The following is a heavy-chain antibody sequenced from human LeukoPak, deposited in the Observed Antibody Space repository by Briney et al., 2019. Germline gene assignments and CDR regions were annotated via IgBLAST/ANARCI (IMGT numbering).Heavy chain of an antibody. CDR3: ARDLSAYYDSSGYDAFDI. J-gene: IGHJ3*02. Sequence: ASVKVSCKASGYTFTSYGISWVRQAPGQGLEWMGWISAYNGNTNYAQKLQGRVTMTTDTSTSTAYMELRSLRSDDTAVYYCARDLSAYYDSSGYDAFDIWGQGTMVTVSS. CDR2: ISAYNGNT. V-gene: IGHV1-18*01. D-gene: IGHD3-22*01. CDR1: GYTFTSYG.